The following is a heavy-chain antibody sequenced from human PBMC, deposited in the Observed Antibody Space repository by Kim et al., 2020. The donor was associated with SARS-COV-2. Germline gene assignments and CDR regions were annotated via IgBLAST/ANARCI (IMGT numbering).Heavy chain of an antibody. V-gene: IGHV3-53*01. CDR3: ARGYCSGGSCYLLDY. CDR1: GFIVSNNY. J-gene: IGHJ4*02. D-gene: IGHD2-15*01. Sequence: GGSLRLSCAASGFIVSNNYMAWVRQAPGKGLEWVSIIYDGGTTYYADSVKGRFTISRDNSKNTLYLQMNSLRVEDTAVYYCARGYCSGGSCYLLDYWGQGTLVAVSS. CDR2: IYDGGTT.